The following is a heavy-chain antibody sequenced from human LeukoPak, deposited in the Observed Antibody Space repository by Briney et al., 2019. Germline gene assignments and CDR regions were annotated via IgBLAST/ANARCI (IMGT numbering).Heavy chain of an antibody. CDR1: GFTVSSNY. Sequence: PGGSLRLSCAASGFTVSSNYMSWVRQAPGKGLEWVSVIYSGGSTYYADSVKGRFTISRDNSKNTLYLQMNSLRAEDTAVYYCARVRYYDSSGYQSSYFDYWGQGTLVTVSS. CDR2: IYSGGST. V-gene: IGHV3-53*01. D-gene: IGHD3-22*01. J-gene: IGHJ4*02. CDR3: ARVRYYDSSGYQSSYFDY.